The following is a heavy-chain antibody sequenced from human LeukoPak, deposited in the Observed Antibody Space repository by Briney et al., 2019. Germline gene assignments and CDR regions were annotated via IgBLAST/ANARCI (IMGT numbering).Heavy chain of an antibody. CDR1: GGSISGYY. V-gene: IGHV4-59*08. D-gene: IGHD3-10*01. CDR3: ARSVVRRFGERYYYYGMDV. J-gene: IGHJ6*02. Sequence: SETLSLTCTVSGGSISGYYWSWIRQPPGKGLEWVGYIYYSGSTNYNPSLKSRVTISVDTSKNQFSLKLSSVTAADTAVYYCARSVVRRFGERYYYYGMDVWGQGTTVTVSS. CDR2: IYYSGST.